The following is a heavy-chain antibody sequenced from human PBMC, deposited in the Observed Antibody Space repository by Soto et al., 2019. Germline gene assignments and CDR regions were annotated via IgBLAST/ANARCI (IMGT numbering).Heavy chain of an antibody. CDR2: IIPILGIA. D-gene: IGHD4-17*01. V-gene: IGHV1-69*04. CDR3: AREIVGGDVDY. Sequence: GASVKVSCKASGGTFSSYTISWVRQAPGQGLEWMGRIIPILGIANYAQKFQGRVTITADKSTSTAYMELSSLRSEDTAVYYCAREIVGGDVDYWGQGTLVTVSS. CDR1: GGTFSSYT. J-gene: IGHJ4*02.